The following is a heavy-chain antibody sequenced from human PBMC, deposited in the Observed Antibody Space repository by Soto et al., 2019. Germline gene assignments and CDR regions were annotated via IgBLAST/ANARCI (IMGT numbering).Heavy chain of an antibody. CDR3: ARLVYSSSWSTPVYFDY. CDR1: GGSISSSSYY. J-gene: IGHJ4*02. D-gene: IGHD6-13*01. V-gene: IGHV4-39*01. CDR2: IYYSGST. Sequence: SSETLSLTCTVSGGSISSSSYYRGWIRQPPGKGLEWIGSIYYSGSTYYNPSLKSRVTISVDTSKNQFSLKLSSVTAADTAVYYCARLVYSSSWSTPVYFDYWGQGTLVTVSS.